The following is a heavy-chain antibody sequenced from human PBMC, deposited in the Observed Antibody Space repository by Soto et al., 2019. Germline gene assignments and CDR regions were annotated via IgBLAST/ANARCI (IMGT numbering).Heavy chain of an antibody. CDR2: ISYDGSNK. J-gene: IGHJ4*02. CDR3: ARGGYQQLEVDY. CDR1: GFTFSSYG. V-gene: IGHV3-30*03. D-gene: IGHD6-13*01. Sequence: PGWSRRLSCAASGFTFSSYGMHWVRQAPGKGLEWVAVISYDGSNKYYADSVKGRFTISRDNSKSTLYLHMNSLRVEDSAVYYCARGGYQQLEVDYWGQGTLVTVSS.